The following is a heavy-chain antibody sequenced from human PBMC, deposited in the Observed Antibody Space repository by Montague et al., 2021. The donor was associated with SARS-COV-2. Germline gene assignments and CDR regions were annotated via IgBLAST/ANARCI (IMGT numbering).Heavy chain of an antibody. CDR1: GGSFSGYY. CDR2: INHSGST. Sequence: SETLSLTCAVYGGSFSGYYWSWIRQPPGKGLEWIGEINHSGSTNXNPSLKSRVTISVDTSKNQFSLKLSSVTAADTAVYYCARGIVVVPAARDYYYYYGMDVWGQGTTVTVSS. V-gene: IGHV4-34*01. CDR3: ARGIVVVPAARDYYYYYGMDV. D-gene: IGHD2-2*01. J-gene: IGHJ6*02.